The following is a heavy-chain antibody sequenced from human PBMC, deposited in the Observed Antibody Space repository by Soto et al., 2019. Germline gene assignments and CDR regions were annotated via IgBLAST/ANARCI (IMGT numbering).Heavy chain of an antibody. Sequence: QVQLVQSGAEVKKPGASVKVSCKASGYTFTSYAMHWVRQAPGQRLEWMGWINAGNGNTKYSKKLQGRVTITRDTSASTAYMELSSLRSEDTAVYYCARDLGGWPDYWGQGTLVTVSS. J-gene: IGHJ4*02. D-gene: IGHD2-15*01. V-gene: IGHV1-3*01. CDR1: GYTFTSYA. CDR3: ARDLGGWPDY. CDR2: INAGNGNT.